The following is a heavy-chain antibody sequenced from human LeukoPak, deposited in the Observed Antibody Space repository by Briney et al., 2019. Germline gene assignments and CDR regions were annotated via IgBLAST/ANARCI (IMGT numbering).Heavy chain of an antibody. CDR3: VREGGSDWYSGWFDP. CDR1: GFTFSSYW. CDR2: IKKDGSEK. V-gene: IGHV3-7*01. Sequence: GGSLRLSCAASGFTFSSYWMSWVRQVPGKGLEWVANIKKDGSEKKYVDSVKGRFTISRDNAESSLYLQMNSLRVEDTAVYYCVREGGSDWYSGWFDPWGQGTLVTVSS. J-gene: IGHJ5*02. D-gene: IGHD6-19*01.